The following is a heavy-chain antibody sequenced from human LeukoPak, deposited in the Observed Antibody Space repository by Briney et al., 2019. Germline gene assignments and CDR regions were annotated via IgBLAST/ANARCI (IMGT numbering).Heavy chain of an antibody. V-gene: IGHV4-39*07. CDR2: FYHSGST. CDR1: GGSISSGVYS. Sequence: SETLSLTCAVSGGSISSGVYSWGWIRQPPGKGLEWIGGFYHSGSTYYNPPLKSRVTISVDTSKNQFSLKLSSVTAADTAVYYCARDLLASKYFDYWGQGTLVTVSS. CDR3: ARDLLASKYFDY. J-gene: IGHJ4*02.